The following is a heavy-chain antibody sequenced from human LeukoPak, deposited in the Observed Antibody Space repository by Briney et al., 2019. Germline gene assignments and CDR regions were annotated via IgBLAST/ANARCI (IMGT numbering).Heavy chain of an antibody. CDR3: ARAYSGYGDIDY. CDR2: INHSGST. V-gene: IGHV4-34*01. J-gene: IGHJ4*02. CDR1: GGSFSGYY. D-gene: IGHD5-12*01. Sequence: SETLSLTCAVYGGSFSGYYWSWIRQPPGKGLEWIGEINHSGSTNYSPSLKSRVTISVDTSKNQFSLKLSSVTAADTAVYYCARAYSGYGDIDYWGQGTLVTVSS.